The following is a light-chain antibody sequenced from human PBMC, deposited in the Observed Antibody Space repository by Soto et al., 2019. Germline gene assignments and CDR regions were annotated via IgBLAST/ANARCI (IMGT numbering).Light chain of an antibody. V-gene: IGKV3-11*01. CDR1: QSVSRY. J-gene: IGKJ4*01. CDR2: EAS. CDR3: QQRSDGPST. Sequence: EIVLTQSPATLSLSPGERATLSCRASQSVSRYLAWYQQKPGQAPRLLIYEASNRATGIPARFSGSGSGTDFTLTISSLEPEDVAVYYCQQRSDGPSTFGGGTKVQIK.